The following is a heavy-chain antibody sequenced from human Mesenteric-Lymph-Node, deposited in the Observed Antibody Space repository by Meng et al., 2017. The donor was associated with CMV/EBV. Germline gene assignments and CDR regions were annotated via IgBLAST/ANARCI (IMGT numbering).Heavy chain of an antibody. CDR1: GFFFSDYQ. V-gene: IGHV3-11*04. D-gene: IGHD2-15*01. J-gene: IGHJ4*02. CDR2: INNGGTTI. CDR3: ARSQYQLLLEGPPDF. Sequence: GGSLRLSCAASGFFFSDYQMYWIRQAPGKGLEWVAYINNGGTTIYYSDSVKGRFTISRDDAKNSLYLEMNSLRVADTAIYYCARSQYQLLLEGPPDFWGQGTQVTVSS.